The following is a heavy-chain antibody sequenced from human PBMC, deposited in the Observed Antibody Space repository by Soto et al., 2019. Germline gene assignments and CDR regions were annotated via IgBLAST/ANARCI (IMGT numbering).Heavy chain of an antibody. D-gene: IGHD2-15*01. CDR2: ISYDGSNK. V-gene: IGHV3-30*18. J-gene: IGHJ4*02. Sequence: QVQLVESGGGVVQPGRSLRLSCAASGFTFSSYGMHWVRQAPGKGLEWVAVISYDGSNKYYADSVKGRFTISRDNSKNTLYLQMNSLRAEDTAVYYCAKDRTDCGGNWYYFDYWGQGTLVTVSS. CDR1: GFTFSSYG. CDR3: AKDRTDCGGNWYYFDY.